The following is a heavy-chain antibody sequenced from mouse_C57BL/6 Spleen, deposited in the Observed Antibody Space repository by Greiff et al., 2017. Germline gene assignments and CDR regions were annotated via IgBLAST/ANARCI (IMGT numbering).Heavy chain of an antibody. J-gene: IGHJ3*01. CDR2: IHPNSGST. V-gene: IGHV1-64*01. CDR3: ATSYYSNYVALAY. D-gene: IGHD2-5*01. CDR1: GYTFTRYW. Sequence: QVQLQQPGAELVKPGASVKLSCKASGYTFTRYWMHWVKQRPGQGLEWIGMIHPNSGSTNYNEKFKSKATLTVDKSSRTAYMQRSSLTSEDSAVYYCATSYYSNYVALAYWGQGTLVTVSA.